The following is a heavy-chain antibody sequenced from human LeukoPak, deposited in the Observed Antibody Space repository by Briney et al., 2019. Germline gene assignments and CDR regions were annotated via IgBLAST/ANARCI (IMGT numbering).Heavy chain of an antibody. CDR2: LSGSGGST. CDR1: GFTFSSYA. D-gene: IGHD4-23*01. V-gene: IGHV3-23*01. Sequence: PGGSLRLSCAASGFTFSSYAMSWVRQAPGKGLEWVSGLSGSGGSTYYADSVKGRFTISRDNSKNTLFLQMNSLRVEDTAIYYCAKDGVETYGGVSFFDYWGQGSLVTVSS. CDR3: AKDGVETYGGVSFFDY. J-gene: IGHJ4*02.